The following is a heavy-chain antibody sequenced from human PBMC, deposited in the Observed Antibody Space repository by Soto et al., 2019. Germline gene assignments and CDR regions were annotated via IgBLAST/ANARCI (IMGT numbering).Heavy chain of an antibody. D-gene: IGHD4-17*01. CDR1: GGTFSSYA. CDR3: ASRRPTTAKGLSFDY. Sequence: QVQLVQSGAEVKKPGSSVKVSCQASGGTFSSYAISWVRQAPGQGLEWMGGIIPIFGTANYAQKFQGRVTITEDESTSTAYMELSSLRSEDTAVYYCASRRPTTAKGLSFDYWGQGTLVTVSS. J-gene: IGHJ4*02. V-gene: IGHV1-69*12. CDR2: IIPIFGTA.